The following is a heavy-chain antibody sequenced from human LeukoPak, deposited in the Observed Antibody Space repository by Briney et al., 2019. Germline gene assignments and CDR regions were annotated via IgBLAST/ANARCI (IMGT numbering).Heavy chain of an antibody. Sequence: GGSLRLSCAASGFTFDDYAMHWVRQAPGKGLERVSGISWNSGSIGYADSVKGRFTISRDNAKNSLYLQMNSLRAEDMALYYCAKAAYYYGSGSYYYFDYWGLGTLVTVSS. CDR1: GFTFDDYA. CDR3: AKAAYYYGSGSYYYFDY. D-gene: IGHD3-10*01. J-gene: IGHJ4*02. CDR2: ISWNSGSI. V-gene: IGHV3-9*03.